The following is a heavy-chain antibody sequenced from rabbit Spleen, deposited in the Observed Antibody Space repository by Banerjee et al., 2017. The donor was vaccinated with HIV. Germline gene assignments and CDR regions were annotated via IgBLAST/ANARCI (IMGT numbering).Heavy chain of an antibody. Sequence: QSLEESGGGLVQPGGSLKLSCKASGFDVSSCGVSWVRQAPGTGLEWIGYIDPVFGITNYANSVKGRFTISRENAQNTVYLQLNSLTAADTATYFCARDSASSFSSYGMDLWGQGTLVTVS. D-gene: IGHD8-1*01. CDR2: IDPVFGIT. CDR1: GFDVSSCG. J-gene: IGHJ6*01. CDR3: ARDSASSFSSYGMDL. V-gene: IGHV1S7*01.